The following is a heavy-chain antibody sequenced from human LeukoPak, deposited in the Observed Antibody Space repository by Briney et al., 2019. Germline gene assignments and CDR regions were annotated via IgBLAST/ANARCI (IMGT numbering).Heavy chain of an antibody. CDR2: INHSGGT. CDR3: ARKAYYYYMDV. V-gene: IGHV4-34*01. CDR1: GGSFSGYY. Sequence: SETLSLTCAVYGGSFSGYYWSWIRQPPGKGLEWIGEINHSGGTNYNPSLKSRVTISVDTSKNQFSLKLSSVTAADTAVYYCARKAYYYYMDVWGKGTTVTVSS. J-gene: IGHJ6*03.